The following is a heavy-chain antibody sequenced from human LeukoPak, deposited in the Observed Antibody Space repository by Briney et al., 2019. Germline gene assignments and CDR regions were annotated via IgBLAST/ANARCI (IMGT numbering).Heavy chain of an antibody. D-gene: IGHD4-17*01. CDR1: GGSISTYY. CDR3: ARLKYGDYGLYYFDY. J-gene: IGHJ4*02. V-gene: IGHV4-59*08. Sequence: SETLSLTCTVSGGSISTYYWTWIRQPPGKGLEWIGYIYHSGSTNYNPSLKGRVTISVDTSENQFSLKLSSVTAADTAVYYCARLKYGDYGLYYFDYWGQGTLVTVSS. CDR2: IYHSGST.